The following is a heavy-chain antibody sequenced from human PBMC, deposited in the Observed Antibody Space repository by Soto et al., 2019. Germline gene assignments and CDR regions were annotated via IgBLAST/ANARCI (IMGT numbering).Heavy chain of an antibody. D-gene: IGHD2-15*01. CDR3: AWFRDADSCFQD. CDR1: GGSINTGGSY. J-gene: IGHJ1*01. CDR2: IYHSGTT. Sequence: TLSLTCTVSGGSINTGGSYWSWFRQHPGKALEWLVYIYHSGTTYYNPSLKSRLSLTVDRSKNQFFLKLSPVIAADTATYFCAWFRDADSCFQDWGQGTLVTVSS. V-gene: IGHV4-31*03.